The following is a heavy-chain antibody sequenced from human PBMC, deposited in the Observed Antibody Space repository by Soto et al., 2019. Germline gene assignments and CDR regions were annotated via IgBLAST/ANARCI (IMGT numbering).Heavy chain of an antibody. J-gene: IGHJ4*02. D-gene: IGHD6-13*01. V-gene: IGHV4-34*01. CDR1: GGSLSGHY. Sequence: QVQLQQWGAGLLKPSETLSLTCAVYGGSLSGHYWSWIRQPPGKGLEWIWEINPGGTSNYNPSLKSRVIISVDTSKNQISLKLTSVTAADTAVYYCARGVPGYSSTWYGFWGQGTLVTVSS. CDR3: ARGVPGYSSTWYGF. CDR2: INPGGTS.